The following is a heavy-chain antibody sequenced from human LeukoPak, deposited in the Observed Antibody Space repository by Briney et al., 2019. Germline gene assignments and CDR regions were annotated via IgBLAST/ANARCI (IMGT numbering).Heavy chain of an antibody. CDR3: AGSGWQLYFDY. J-gene: IGHJ4*02. V-gene: IGHV3-7*01. D-gene: IGHD6-19*01. CDR1: GFTFTSYW. Sequence: GGSLRLSCAASGFTFTSYWMTWVRQAPGKGLEWVANIKQDGSERYYVDSVKGRFTISRDNAKNSLYLQMNSLRAEDTGVYYCAGSGWQLYFDYWGQGTLVTVSS. CDR2: IKQDGSER.